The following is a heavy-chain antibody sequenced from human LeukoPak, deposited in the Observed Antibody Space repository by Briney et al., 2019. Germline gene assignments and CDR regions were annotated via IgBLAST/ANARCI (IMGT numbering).Heavy chain of an antibody. CDR3: AKDVDIAAAGTRRPFDF. CDR2: ISGSGGST. V-gene: IGHV3-23*01. D-gene: IGHD6-13*01. Sequence: PGGSLRLSCAASGFAFSSYAMSWVRQAPGKGLEWVSGISGSGGSTYYADSAKGRFTISRDNSKNALYLQMNSLRVEDTAVYYCAKDVDIAAAGTRRPFDFWGQGTMVTVSS. J-gene: IGHJ3*01. CDR1: GFAFSSYA.